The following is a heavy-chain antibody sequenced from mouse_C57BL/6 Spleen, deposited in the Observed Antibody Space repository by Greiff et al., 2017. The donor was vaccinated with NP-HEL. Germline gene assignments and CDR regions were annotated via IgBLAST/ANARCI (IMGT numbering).Heavy chain of an antibody. CDR1: GYAFSSYW. V-gene: IGHV1-80*01. Sequence: QVQLKESGAELVKPGASVKISCKASGYAFSSYWMNWVKQRPGKGLEWIGQIYPGDGDTNYNGKFKGKATLTADKSSSTAYMQLSSLTSEDSAVYFCARRQYGSSYGMDYWGQGTSVTVS. CDR2: IYPGDGDT. CDR3: ARRQYGSSYGMDY. J-gene: IGHJ4*01. D-gene: IGHD1-1*01.